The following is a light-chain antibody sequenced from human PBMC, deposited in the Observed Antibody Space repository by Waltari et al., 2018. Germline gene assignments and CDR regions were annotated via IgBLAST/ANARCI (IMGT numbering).Light chain of an antibody. CDR3: QQYNSYPWT. CDR2: EAS. J-gene: IGKJ1*01. Sequence: DIQMTQAPSTLSPSVGDRVTITCRASQSIATWLAWYQQKPGKAPNLLIYEASSLGSGGPSRVSGSGSGTEFTLTISSLQPDDFATYYCQQYNSYPWTVGQGTKVEIK. CDR1: QSIATW. V-gene: IGKV1-5*03.